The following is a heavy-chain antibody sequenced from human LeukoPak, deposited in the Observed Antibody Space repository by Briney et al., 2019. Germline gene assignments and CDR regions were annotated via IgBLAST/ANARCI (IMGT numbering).Heavy chain of an antibody. D-gene: IGHD3-3*01. Sequence: GGSLRLSCAASGFTFSSYGMHWVRQAPGNGLEWVAVIWYDGSNKYYADSVKGRFTISRDNSKNTLYLQMNSLRAEDTAVYYCARLYDFWSGYYPAFDYWGQGTLVTVSS. V-gene: IGHV3-33*01. J-gene: IGHJ4*02. CDR2: IWYDGSNK. CDR1: GFTFSSYG. CDR3: ARLYDFWSGYYPAFDY.